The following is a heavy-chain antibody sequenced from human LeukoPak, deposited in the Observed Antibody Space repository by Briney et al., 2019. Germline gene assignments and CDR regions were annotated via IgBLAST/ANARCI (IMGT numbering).Heavy chain of an antibody. D-gene: IGHD1-26*01. V-gene: IGHV3-48*01. CDR3: ASWGEGALDN. Sequence: GGSLRLSCAASGFTFSSYSMNWVRQAPGKGLEWVSYISTSTTTIYYANSVKGRFTISRDNAKKSLYLQMNSLRVEDTGVYYCASWGEGALDNWGQGTLVTVSS. CDR1: GFTFSSYS. J-gene: IGHJ4*02. CDR2: ISTSTTTI.